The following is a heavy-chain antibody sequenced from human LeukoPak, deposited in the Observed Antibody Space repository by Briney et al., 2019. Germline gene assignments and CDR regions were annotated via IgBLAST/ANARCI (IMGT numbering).Heavy chain of an antibody. V-gene: IGHV6-1*01. D-gene: IGHD6-6*01. J-gene: IGHJ4*02. Sequence: SPTLSLTFALSAATVSVNSTAWNSIRQSPARGLEWLGSTYYRSNWYNDYAVSVKSRITINPDTSKNQFSLQLTPVTPEDRAVYYGARDRSSAARGFDYWGQGTLVTVSS. CDR1: AATVSVNSTA. CDR3: ARDRSSAARGFDY. CDR2: TYYRSNWYN.